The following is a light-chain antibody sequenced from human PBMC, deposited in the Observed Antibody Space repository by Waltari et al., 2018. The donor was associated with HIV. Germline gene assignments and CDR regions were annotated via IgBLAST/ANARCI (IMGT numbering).Light chain of an antibody. CDR3: QQYKSYPST. J-gene: IGKJ5*01. CDR1: QGINNY. Sequence: DIQMTPSPSSLSASVGDRVPITCRASQGINNYLVWFQQKPGKAPKSLIYATSSLQSGVPAKFGVSGAETDFTLTISSLQPEDFATYYCQQYKSYPSTFGEGTRLEIK. V-gene: IGKV1-16*02. CDR2: ATS.